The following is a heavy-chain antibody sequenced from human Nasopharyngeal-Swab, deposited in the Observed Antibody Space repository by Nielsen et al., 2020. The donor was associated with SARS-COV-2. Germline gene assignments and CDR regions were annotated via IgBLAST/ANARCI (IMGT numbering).Heavy chain of an antibody. J-gene: IGHJ6*02. CDR2: ISAYNGNT. CDR3: AREGVVPAAMYYYYYGMDV. V-gene: IGHV1-18*01. Sequence: ASVKVSCKASGYTFTSYGISWVRQAPGQGLEWMGWISAYNGNTNYAQKLQGRVTMTTDTSTSTAYMELRSLRSGDTAVYYCAREGVVPAAMYYYYYGMDVWGQGTTVTVSS. CDR1: GYTFTSYG. D-gene: IGHD2-2*01.